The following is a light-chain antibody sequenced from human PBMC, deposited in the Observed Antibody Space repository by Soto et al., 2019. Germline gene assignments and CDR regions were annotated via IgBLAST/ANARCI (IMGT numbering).Light chain of an antibody. CDR2: AAS. V-gene: IGKV1-9*01. CDR1: QGIGRY. Sequence: DLQLTQSPSFLSASVGDRVTITCRASQGIGRYLGWYQQKPGKAPKLLIYAASTLQSEVPSRFSGSGSGTEFTLTISSLQPEDFATYYCQQVYSYPWTFGQGTKVEIK. J-gene: IGKJ1*01. CDR3: QQVYSYPWT.